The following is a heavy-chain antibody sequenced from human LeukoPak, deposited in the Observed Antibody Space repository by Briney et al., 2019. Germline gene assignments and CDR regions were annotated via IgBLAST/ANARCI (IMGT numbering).Heavy chain of an antibody. V-gene: IGHV1-8*01. J-gene: IGHJ5*02. CDR2: MNPNSGNT. D-gene: IGHD2-15*01. Sequence: ASVKVSCKASGYTFTSYDINWVRQASGQGLEWMGWMNPNSGNTGYAQKFQGRVTMTRDASTSTAYMQLSSLRSEDTAVYYCARVPSGGNEFGPWGQGTLVTVSS. CDR1: GYTFTSYD. CDR3: ARVPSGGNEFGP.